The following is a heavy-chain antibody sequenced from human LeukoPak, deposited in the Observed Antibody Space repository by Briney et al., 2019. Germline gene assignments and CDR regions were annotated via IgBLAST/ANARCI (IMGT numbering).Heavy chain of an antibody. CDR1: GGSISSGDYY. V-gene: IGHV4-31*03. D-gene: IGHD6-13*01. CDR3: ARGSTGYSSTWYNY. J-gene: IGHJ4*02. CDR2: IYYSGST. Sequence: SQTLSLTCTVSGGSISSGDYYWSWIRQHPGKGLEWIGYIYYSGSTNHNPSLKSRVTISVDTSKNHFSLKLSSVTAADTAIYYCARGSTGYSSTWYNYWGQGTLVTVSS.